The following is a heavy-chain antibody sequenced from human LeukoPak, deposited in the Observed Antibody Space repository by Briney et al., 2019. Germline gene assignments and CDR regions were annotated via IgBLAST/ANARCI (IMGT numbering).Heavy chain of an antibody. CDR3: AKPTAAARGY. CDR1: GFTFSSYG. Sequence: GGTLRLSCAASGFTFSSYGMSWVRQAPGKGLEWVSAISGSGGSTYYADSVKGRFTISRDNSKNTLYLQTNSLRAEDTAVYYCAKPTAAARGYWGQGTLVTVSS. D-gene: IGHD6-6*01. J-gene: IGHJ4*02. CDR2: ISGSGGST. V-gene: IGHV3-23*01.